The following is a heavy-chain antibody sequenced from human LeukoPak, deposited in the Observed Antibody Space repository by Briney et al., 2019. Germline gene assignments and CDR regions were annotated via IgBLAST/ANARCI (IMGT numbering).Heavy chain of an antibody. CDR1: GFTVSSNY. CDR2: ISGSGGST. V-gene: IGHV3-23*01. Sequence: GGSLRLSCAASGFTVSSNYISWVRQAPGKGLEWVSAISGSGGSTYYADSVKGRFTISRDNAKNTLYLQMNSLRAEDTAVYYCAKVQRDIVVVIAIFTFDYWGQGTLVTVSS. CDR3: AKVQRDIVVVIAIFTFDY. D-gene: IGHD2-21*01. J-gene: IGHJ4*02.